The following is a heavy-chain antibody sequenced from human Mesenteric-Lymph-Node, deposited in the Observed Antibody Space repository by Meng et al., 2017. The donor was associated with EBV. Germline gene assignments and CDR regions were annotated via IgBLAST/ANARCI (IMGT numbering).Heavy chain of an antibody. V-gene: IGHV4-4*02. CDR2: IFHTGST. D-gene: IGHD3-9*01. J-gene: IGHJ1*01. Sequence: LLESGPGLVKPSGTRSLTCTVSGGSSSSNNWWTWVRQPPGKGLEWIGEIFHTGSTNYNPSLKSRVTMSVDKSKNLFSLTLNSVIAADTAVYYCASHTTYSTTGYLFLQHWGQGTLVTVSS. CDR1: GGSSSSNNW. CDR3: ASHTTYSTTGYLFLQH.